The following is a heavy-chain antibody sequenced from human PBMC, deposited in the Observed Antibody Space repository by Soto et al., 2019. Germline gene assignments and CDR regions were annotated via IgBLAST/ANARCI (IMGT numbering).Heavy chain of an antibody. CDR3: SHYPHHGDYPDVFDI. CDR1: GFALNTSGVG. Sequence: QFTLKESGPTLVKPTQTLTLTCTVSGFALNTSGVGVGWIRQPPGKALEWLALIYWDDDKLYNPSLKTRVTNTKYTSKKQVVLTMTNMFPEHTALYYCSHYPHHGDYPDVFDIWGHGTMVAVSS. J-gene: IGHJ3*02. D-gene: IGHD4-17*01. CDR2: IYWDDDK. V-gene: IGHV2-5*02.